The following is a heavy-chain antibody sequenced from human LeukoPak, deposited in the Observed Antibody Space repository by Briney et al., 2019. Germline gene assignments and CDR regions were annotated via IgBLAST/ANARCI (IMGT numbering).Heavy chain of an antibody. D-gene: IGHD6-19*01. CDR3: AREAVAGTRIDY. CDR1: GGSFSGYY. CDR2: INHSGST. Sequence: KPSETLSLTCAVYGGSFSGYYWSWIRQPPGKGLEWIGEINHSGSTNYNPSLKSRVTISVDTSKNQFSLKLSSVTAADTAVYYCAREAVAGTRIDYWGQGTLVTVSS. J-gene: IGHJ4*02. V-gene: IGHV4-34*01.